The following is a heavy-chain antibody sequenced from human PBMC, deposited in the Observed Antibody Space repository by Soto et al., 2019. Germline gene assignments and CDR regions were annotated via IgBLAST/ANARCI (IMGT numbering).Heavy chain of an antibody. V-gene: IGHV4-31*03. D-gene: IGHD2-2*01. CDR2: IYYSGST. CDR1: GGSISSGGYY. CDR3: ARASGIVVFIDY. J-gene: IGHJ4*02. Sequence: QVQLQESGPGLVKPSQTLSLTCTVSGGSISSGGYYWNWIRQHPGKGLEWIGYIYYSGSTYYNPSLXRXXTISVDTSKNQFSLKLSSVTAADTAVYYCARASGIVVFIDYWGQGTLVTVSS.